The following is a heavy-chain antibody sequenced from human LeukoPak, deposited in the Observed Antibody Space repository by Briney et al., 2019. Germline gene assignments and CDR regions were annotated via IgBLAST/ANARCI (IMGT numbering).Heavy chain of an antibody. CDR3: ARDRSPPAALRMGAFDI. CDR1: GYTFTSYG. J-gene: IGHJ3*02. D-gene: IGHD2-2*01. Sequence: ASVKVSCKTSGYTFTSYGISWVRQAPGQGLEWMGWISAYNGNTNYAQKLQGRVTMTTDTSTSTAYMELRSLRSDDTAVYYCARDRSPPAALRMGAFDIWGQGTMVTISS. V-gene: IGHV1-18*01. CDR2: ISAYNGNT.